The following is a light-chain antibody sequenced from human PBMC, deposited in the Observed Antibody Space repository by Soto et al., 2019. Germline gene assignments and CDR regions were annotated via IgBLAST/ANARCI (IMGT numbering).Light chain of an antibody. Sequence: QPVLAQPPSASGTPGQTVPISCSGGSSNIKTNGVSCYQQFPGEAPKLLIYSNSQRPSGAPDRFSGSKSGTSDSLALSGLQSEDEATYHCSTREDSLNGLIFGGGTKLTVL. CDR1: SSNIKTNG. V-gene: IGLV1-44*01. CDR2: SNS. J-gene: IGLJ2*01. CDR3: STREDSLNGLI.